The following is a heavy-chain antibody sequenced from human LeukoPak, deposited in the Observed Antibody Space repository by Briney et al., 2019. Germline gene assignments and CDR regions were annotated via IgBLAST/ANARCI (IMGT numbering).Heavy chain of an antibody. D-gene: IGHD1-26*01. V-gene: IGHV4-61*02. J-gene: IGHJ4*02. CDR2: VYFSGST. CDR3: ARGPIIAGGSLFHY. Sequence: SETLSLTCTVSGGSLGGGRFYWSWIRQSAGKGLEWIGRVYFSGSTNYNPSLKSRATISVDMARNQFSLKLTSVTAADTAVYYCARGPIIAGGSLFHYWGQGTLITVPS. CDR1: GGSLGGGRFY.